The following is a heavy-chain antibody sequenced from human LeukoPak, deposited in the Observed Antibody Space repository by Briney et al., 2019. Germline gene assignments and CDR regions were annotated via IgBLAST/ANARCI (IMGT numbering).Heavy chain of an antibody. CDR3: ARRYCSGRRCGVGPYFDY. V-gene: IGHV3-48*02. CDR1: GFSFSSYG. CDR2: ITSGGTI. J-gene: IGHJ4*02. D-gene: IGHD2-15*01. Sequence: GESLRLSCAASGFSFSSYGMSWVRQAAGKGLEGLAHITSGGTIYYADSVKGRFTIYRDNAKSSLYLQMSSLRDEDTAVYHCARRYCSGRRCGVGPYFDYWGQGTLVTVSS.